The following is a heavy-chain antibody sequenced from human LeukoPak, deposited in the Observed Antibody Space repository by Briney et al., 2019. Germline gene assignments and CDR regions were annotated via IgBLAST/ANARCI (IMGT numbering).Heavy chain of an antibody. V-gene: IGHV4-59*01. J-gene: IGHJ5*02. CDR2: IYYSGSA. CDR1: GASITTYY. D-gene: IGHD2-15*01. Sequence: SETLSLTCTVSGASITTYYWSWIRQPPGKGLEWIGYIYYSGSASYNPSLKSRATIEVDTSSNQVSLKLTSVTAADTAVYYCARETMTCSGGSCFSRWFDPWGQGTLEIVSA. CDR3: ARETMTCSGGSCFSRWFDP.